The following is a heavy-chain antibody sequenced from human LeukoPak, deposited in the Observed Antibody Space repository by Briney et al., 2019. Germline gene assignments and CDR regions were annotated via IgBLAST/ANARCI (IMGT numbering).Heavy chain of an antibody. V-gene: IGHV4-59*01. Sequence: SETLSLTCTVSGGSISSYYWSWIRQPPGKGLEWIGYIYYTGTTNYNPSLRSRVTMSVDTSKNQFSLRLSSVTAADTAGYYCARGVTIVRGVVLSGGEYFDYWGRGTLVTVSS. CDR3: ARGVTIVRGVVLSGGEYFDY. CDR2: IYYTGTT. CDR1: GGSISSYY. J-gene: IGHJ4*02. D-gene: IGHD3-10*01.